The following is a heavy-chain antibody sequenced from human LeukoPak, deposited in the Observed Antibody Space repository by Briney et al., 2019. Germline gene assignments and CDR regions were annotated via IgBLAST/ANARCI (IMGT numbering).Heavy chain of an antibody. CDR1: GFTFDDYA. CDR2: ISWSSGSI. Sequence: PGGSLRLSCAASGFTFDDYAMHWVRQGPGKGLEWVAGISWSSGSIDYADSVKGRFTISRDDDENSLYLQMNSLRTEDTAFYYCVKDGGGCTYGYDAFDIWGQGTMVTVS. V-gene: IGHV3-9*01. D-gene: IGHD5-18*01. J-gene: IGHJ3*02. CDR3: VKDGGGCTYGYDAFDI.